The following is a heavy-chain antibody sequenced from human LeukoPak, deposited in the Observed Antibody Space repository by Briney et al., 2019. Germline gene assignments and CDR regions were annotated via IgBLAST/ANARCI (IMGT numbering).Heavy chain of an antibody. CDR1: GRSISRGAYY. CDR3: VSGNGYDFRYFDY. J-gene: IGHJ4*02. Sequence: SETLSLTCTVSGRSISRGAYYWSWIRQHPGKGLEWIGYIYYSGSTYYNPSLKSRVTISVDTSKNQFSLRLSSVTAADTAVYYCVSGNGYDFRYFDYWGQGTLVTVSS. V-gene: IGHV4-31*03. CDR2: IYYSGST. D-gene: IGHD5-12*01.